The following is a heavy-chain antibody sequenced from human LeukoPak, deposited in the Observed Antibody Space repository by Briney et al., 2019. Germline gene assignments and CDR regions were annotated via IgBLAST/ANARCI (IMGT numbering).Heavy chain of an antibody. V-gene: IGHV3-64*01. D-gene: IGHD5-18*01. CDR1: GFTFSSYA. J-gene: IGHJ4*02. CDR2: ISSNGGST. CDR3: ARAPQRGYSYGYGDY. Sequence: PGGSLRLSCAASGFTFSSYAMHWVRQAPGKGLEYVSAISSNGGSTYYANSVKGRFTISRDNSKNTLYLQMGSLRAEDMAVYYCARAPQRGYSYGYGDYWGQGTLVTASS.